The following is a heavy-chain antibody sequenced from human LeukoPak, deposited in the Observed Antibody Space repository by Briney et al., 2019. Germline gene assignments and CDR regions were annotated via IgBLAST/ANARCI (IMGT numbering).Heavy chain of an antibody. J-gene: IGHJ3*02. D-gene: IGHD3-16*01. CDR2: IWYDGSNK. Sequence: GRSLRLSCTASGFTFSNYRMHWVRQAPGKGLEWVAIIWYDGSNKYYADSVKGRFTISRDNSKNTLYLQMNTLRAEDTGVYYCAREGEGYYDAFDIWGQGTMVTVSS. CDR1: GFTFSNYR. V-gene: IGHV3-33*01. CDR3: AREGEGYYDAFDI.